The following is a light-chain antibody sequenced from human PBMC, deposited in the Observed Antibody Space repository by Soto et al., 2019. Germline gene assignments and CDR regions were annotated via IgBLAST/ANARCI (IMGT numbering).Light chain of an antibody. CDR1: QSIRSSY. CDR3: HCQDFGNSAVYS. Sequence: IVLTQSPGTLSLSPGESATLSCRASQSIRSSYMAWYQQKPGQAPRRLIYAASAGATGLPDRFSGSGSGTDFTLTISRLEPEDFAMYYCHCQDFGNSAVYSFGQGTKLEI. CDR2: AAS. J-gene: IGKJ2*01. V-gene: IGKV3-20*01.